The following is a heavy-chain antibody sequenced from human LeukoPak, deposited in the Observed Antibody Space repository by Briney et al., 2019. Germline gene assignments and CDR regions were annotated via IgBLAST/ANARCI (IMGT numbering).Heavy chain of an antibody. Sequence: GGSLRLSCAASGFTFETYWMHWVRQAPGKGLVWVSCINGYGTTTNYADSVKGRFTISRDNAKNTLYLQMNSLRVEDTAVYYCARGTGWPQFDYWGQGTLVTVSS. D-gene: IGHD6-19*01. CDR3: ARGTGWPQFDY. V-gene: IGHV3-74*01. J-gene: IGHJ4*02. CDR1: GFTFETYW. CDR2: INGYGTTT.